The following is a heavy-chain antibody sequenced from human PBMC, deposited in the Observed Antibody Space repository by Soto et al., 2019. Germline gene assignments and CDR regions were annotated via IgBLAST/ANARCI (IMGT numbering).Heavy chain of an antibody. Sequence: GGSLRLSCAASGFTVSSKYMSWVRQAPGKGLEWVSLIQSGGPTYYADSVKGRFTISRDTSENTLHLQMDSLRAEDTAVYYCARDDVLCDGGRCYGVALDVWGKGTTVTVSS. J-gene: IGHJ6*04. CDR2: IQSGGPT. CDR3: ARDDVLCDGGRCYGVALDV. V-gene: IGHV3-66*01. CDR1: GFTVSSKY. D-gene: IGHD2-15*01.